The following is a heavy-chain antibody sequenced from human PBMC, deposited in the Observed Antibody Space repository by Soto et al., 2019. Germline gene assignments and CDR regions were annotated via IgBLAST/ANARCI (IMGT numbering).Heavy chain of an antibody. V-gene: IGHV3-23*01. CDR1: GFNFNNYA. CDR2: ISSSGGTT. Sequence: GESLKISCATSGFNFNNYAMSWVRQAPGERLEWVSFISSSGGTTYYADSVKGRFTISRDNSRNTVFLQMNTLGAEDTAVYYCARDSRVTIFGVVPAVGYWGQGTLVTVSS. D-gene: IGHD3-3*01. CDR3: ARDSRVTIFGVVPAVGY. J-gene: IGHJ4*02.